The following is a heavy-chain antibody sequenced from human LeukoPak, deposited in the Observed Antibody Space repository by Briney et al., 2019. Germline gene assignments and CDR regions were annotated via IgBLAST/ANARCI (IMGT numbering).Heavy chain of an antibody. Sequence: SETLSLTCAVYGGSFTIYSWTWIRQSPGKGLEWIGEINHSGNTNYNPSLKSRVTISVDTSKNQFSLQVTSVTAADTAVYYCARVGYSSTSCYWNFDYWGQGTLVTVSS. J-gene: IGHJ4*02. D-gene: IGHD2-2*01. CDR3: ARVGYSSTSCYWNFDY. CDR1: GGSFTIYS. CDR2: INHSGNT. V-gene: IGHV4-34*01.